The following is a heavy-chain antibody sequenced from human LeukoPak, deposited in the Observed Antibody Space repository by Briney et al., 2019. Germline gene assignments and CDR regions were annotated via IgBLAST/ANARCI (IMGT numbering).Heavy chain of an antibody. CDR1: RYTLTTYY. D-gene: IGHD2-8*01. Sequence: GASVKVSCKPPRYTLTTYYMHSVPQALGQGLGWMGIINPSSGSPSYTQKFRGRDTMTRDTSPSTVYMELSSLRSEDTAIYYCARVLGADRYCSIDQWGQGTLVTVSS. V-gene: IGHV1-46*01. CDR3: ARVLGADRYCSIDQ. J-gene: IGHJ4*02. CDR2: INPSSGSP.